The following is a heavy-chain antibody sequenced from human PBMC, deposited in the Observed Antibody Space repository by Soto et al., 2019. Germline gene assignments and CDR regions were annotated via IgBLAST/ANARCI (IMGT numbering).Heavy chain of an antibody. CDR2: ISAYNGNT. CDR3: ARDYDFWSGYYSNYYYMDV. J-gene: IGHJ6*03. Sequence: ASVKVSCKASGYTFTSYGISWVRQAPGQGLEWMGWISAYNGNTNYAQKLQGRVTMTTDTSTSTAYMELRSLRSDDTAVYYCARDYDFWSGYYSNYYYMDVWGKGTTVTVSS. CDR1: GYTFTSYG. V-gene: IGHV1-18*01. D-gene: IGHD3-3*01.